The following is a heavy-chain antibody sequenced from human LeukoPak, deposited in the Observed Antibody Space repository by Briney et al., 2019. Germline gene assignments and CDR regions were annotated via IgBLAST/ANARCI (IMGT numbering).Heavy chain of an antibody. CDR3: ARSGLLWFGELSLDY. CDR2: INAGNGNT. J-gene: IGHJ4*02. D-gene: IGHD3-10*01. CDR1: GYTFTSYA. Sequence: GASVKVSCKASGYTFTSYAMHWVRQAPGQRLEWMGWINAGNGNTKYSQKFQGRVTITRDTSASTAYMELSSLRSEDTAVYYCARSGLLWFGELSLDYWGQGTLVTVSS. V-gene: IGHV1-3*01.